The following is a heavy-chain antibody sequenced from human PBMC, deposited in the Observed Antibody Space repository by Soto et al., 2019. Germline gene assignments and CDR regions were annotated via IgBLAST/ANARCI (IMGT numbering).Heavy chain of an antibody. CDR2: FDPEDGET. V-gene: IGHV1-24*01. D-gene: IGHD6-19*01. CDR3: ARDFHPPVAGTRGYYYGMDV. CDR1: GYTLTELS. Sequence: ASVKVSCKVSGYTLTELSMHWVRQAPGKGLEWMGGFDPEDGETIYAQKFQGRVTMTEDTSTDTAYMELSSLRSEDTAVYYCARDFHPPVAGTRGYYYGMDVWGQGTTVTVSS. J-gene: IGHJ6*02.